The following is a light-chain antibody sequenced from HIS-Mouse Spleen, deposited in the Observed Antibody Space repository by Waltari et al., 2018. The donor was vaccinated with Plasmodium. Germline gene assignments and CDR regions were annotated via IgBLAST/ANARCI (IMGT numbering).Light chain of an antibody. CDR3: QQYNNWSFT. Sequence: EIVMTQSPATLSVSPGERATLSCRASQCVSSNLAWYQQKPGQAPSLLIYGASTRATGIPARFTGSGSGTEFTLTISSLPSEDFAVDYCQQYNNWSFTFGPGTKVDI. CDR2: GAS. V-gene: IGKV3-15*01. J-gene: IGKJ3*01. CDR1: QCVSSN.